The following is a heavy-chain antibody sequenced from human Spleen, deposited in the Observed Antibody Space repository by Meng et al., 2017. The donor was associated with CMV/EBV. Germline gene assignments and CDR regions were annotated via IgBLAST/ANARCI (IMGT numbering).Heavy chain of an antibody. CDR3: ARGGYYYSSGWYSDY. J-gene: IGHJ4*02. D-gene: IGHD6-19*01. V-gene: IGHV4-34*01. CDR2: INHSGST. CDR1: GASFRGYD. Sequence: QPCSAVLVNPHLFDFFTDTGAGASFRGYDWSWIRQPPGKGLEWIGEINHSGSTNYHPSLESRVTISVDTSKNQFSLKLSSVTAADTAVYYCARGGYYYSSGWYSDYWGQGTLVTGSS.